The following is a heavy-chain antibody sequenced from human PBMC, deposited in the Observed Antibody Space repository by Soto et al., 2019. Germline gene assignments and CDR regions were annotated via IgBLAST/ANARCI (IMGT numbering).Heavy chain of an antibody. CDR2: ISVYNGNR. D-gene: IGHD6-13*01. Sequence: QVQLVQSGPEVKQPGASVKVSCKASGYTFASYGVTWVRQAPGQGLEWMGWISVYNGNRNYAQKLQGRVYMTADTSTNTAYMELRSLRSDDTAVYFCARDRSSSWYGDHWGQGTLVTVSS. CDR3: ARDRSSSWYGDH. J-gene: IGHJ4*02. CDR1: GYTFASYG. V-gene: IGHV1-18*01.